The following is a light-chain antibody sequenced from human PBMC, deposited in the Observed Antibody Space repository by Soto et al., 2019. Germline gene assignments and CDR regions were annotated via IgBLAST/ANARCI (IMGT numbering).Light chain of an antibody. CDR1: QSHLHSNGYNY. J-gene: IGKJ1*01. CDR2: LGS. Sequence: DIVMTQSPLSLPVTPGEPASISCRSSQSHLHSNGYNYLDWYLQKPGQSPQLLIYLGSNRASGVPDRFSGSGSGTDFTLKISRVEAEDVGVYYCMQALQTPVTFGQGTKVEIK. V-gene: IGKV2-28*01. CDR3: MQALQTPVT.